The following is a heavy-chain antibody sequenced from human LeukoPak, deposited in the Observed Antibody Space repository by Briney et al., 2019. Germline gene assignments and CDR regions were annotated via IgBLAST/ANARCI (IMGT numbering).Heavy chain of an antibody. D-gene: IGHD3-9*01. CDR1: GYTFTGYY. V-gene: IGHV1-2*02. CDR3: ARSPEKTYYDYLAGWGGGPYYYYYMDV. J-gene: IGHJ6*03. CDR2: INPNSGGT. Sequence: ASVKVSCKASGYTFTGYYMHWVRQAPGQGLEWMGWINPNSGGTNYAQKFQGRVTMTRETSISTAYMELSRLRSDDTAVYYLARSPEKTYYDYLAGWGGGPYYYYYMDVWGKGTTVTVSS.